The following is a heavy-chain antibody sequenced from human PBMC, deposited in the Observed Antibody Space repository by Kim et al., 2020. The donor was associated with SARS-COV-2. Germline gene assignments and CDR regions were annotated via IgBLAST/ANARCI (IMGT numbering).Heavy chain of an antibody. D-gene: IGHD3-10*01. V-gene: IGHV1-18*04. J-gene: IGHJ4*02. CDR1: GYTFTSYG. CDR3: ARGPPGVRGVTYLDY. Sequence: ASVKVSCKASGYTFTSYGISWVRQAPGQGLEWMGWISAYNGNTNYAQKLQGRVTMTTDTSTSTAYMELRSLRSDDTAVYYCARGPPGVRGVTYLDYWGQGTLVTVSS. CDR2: ISAYNGNT.